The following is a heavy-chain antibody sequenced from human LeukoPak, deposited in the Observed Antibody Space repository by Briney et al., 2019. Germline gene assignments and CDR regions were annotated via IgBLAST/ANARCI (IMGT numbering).Heavy chain of an antibody. D-gene: IGHD6-19*01. V-gene: IGHV3-21*01. Sequence: GGSLRLSCAASGFTFSSYSMNWVRQAPGKGLKWVSSISSSSSYIYYADSVKGRFTISRDNAKNSLYLQMNSLRAEDTAVYYCARVSSGWPLDYWGQGTLVTVSS. CDR3: ARVSSGWPLDY. CDR2: ISSSSSYI. J-gene: IGHJ4*02. CDR1: GFTFSSYS.